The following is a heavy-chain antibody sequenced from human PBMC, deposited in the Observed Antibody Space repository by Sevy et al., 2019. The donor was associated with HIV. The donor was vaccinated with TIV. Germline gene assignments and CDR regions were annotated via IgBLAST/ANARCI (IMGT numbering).Heavy chain of an antibody. D-gene: IGHD4-17*01. CDR3: ERGPKPLRSDYGDYRGVRYYFDS. J-gene: IGHJ4*02. Sequence: SETRSLTCAVYGESFINYYWSWIRLSPGKGLESIGEIDHSGRSDNNPTLKSRVTMSGDRSRNQFSLKLTSVTAADTAVYYCERGPKPLRSDYGDYRGVRYYFDSWGQGTLVTVYS. CDR1: GESFINYY. V-gene: IGHV4-34*01. CDR2: IDHSGRS.